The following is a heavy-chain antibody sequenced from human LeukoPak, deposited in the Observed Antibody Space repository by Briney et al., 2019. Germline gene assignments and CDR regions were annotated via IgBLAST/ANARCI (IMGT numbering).Heavy chain of an antibody. J-gene: IGHJ4*02. CDR2: TTTSGGTT. V-gene: IGHV3-23*01. Sequence: PGGSLRLSCAASTLTFSSYAMSWVRQAPGKGLERVSGTTTSGGTTYSADSVKGRFTITRDNSKTTPPLQMTSLRAEDTAVYYCATARGGYWGQGTLVTVSS. D-gene: IGHD2-15*01. CDR1: TLTFSSYA. CDR3: ATARGGY.